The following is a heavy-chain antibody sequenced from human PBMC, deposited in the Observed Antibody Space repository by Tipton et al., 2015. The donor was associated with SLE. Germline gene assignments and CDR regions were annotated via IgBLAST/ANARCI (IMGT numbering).Heavy chain of an antibody. V-gene: IGHV4-39*07. CDR3: ARRTSDSSGYYYADY. J-gene: IGHJ4*02. D-gene: IGHD3-22*01. CDR2: IFYTGST. Sequence: LRLSCTVSGGSISSSGYYWGWIRQPPGKGLDWIGSIFYTGSTYYNPSLQSRVTISLDTSKNQFSLKLTSVTAADTAVYYCARRTSDSSGYYYADYWGQGTLVTVSS. CDR1: GGSISSSGYY.